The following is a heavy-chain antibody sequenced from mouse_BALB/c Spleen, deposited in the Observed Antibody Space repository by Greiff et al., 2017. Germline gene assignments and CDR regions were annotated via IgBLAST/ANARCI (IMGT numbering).Heavy chain of an antibody. D-gene: IGHD2-1*01. V-gene: IGHV1-69*02. J-gene: IGHJ4*01. CDR2: IDPSDSYT. CDR3: ARGGNYGGMDY. Sequence: QVHVKQPGAELVKPGASVKLSCKASGYTFTSYWMHWVKQRPGQGLEWIGEIDPSDSYTNYNQKFKGKATLTVDKSSSTAYMQLSSLTSEDSAVYYCARGGNYGGMDYWGQGTSVTVSS. CDR1: GYTFTSYW.